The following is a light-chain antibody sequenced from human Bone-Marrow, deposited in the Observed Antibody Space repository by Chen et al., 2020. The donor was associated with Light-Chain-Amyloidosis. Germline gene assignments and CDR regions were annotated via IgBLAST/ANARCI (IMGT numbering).Light chain of an antibody. CDR1: QSISSW. Sequence: DIQMTQSPSTLSASVGDRVTITCRASQSISSWLAWYQQKPGKAPKLLIYDAPSLESGVPSRFSGSGSGTEFTLTISSLQPDDFATYYCQQYKSYPPMYTFGQVTKLEIK. J-gene: IGKJ2*01. V-gene: IGKV1-5*01. CDR3: QQYKSYPPMYT. CDR2: DAP.